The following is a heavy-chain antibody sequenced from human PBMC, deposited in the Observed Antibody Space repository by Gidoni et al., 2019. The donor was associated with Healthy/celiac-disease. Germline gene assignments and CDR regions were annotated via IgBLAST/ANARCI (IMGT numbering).Heavy chain of an antibody. D-gene: IGHD5-12*01. CDR2: IYYSGST. V-gene: IGHV4-39*02. J-gene: IGHJ4*02. Sequence: QLQLHESGPGLVKPSETLSLTCTVSGGSISSSSYYWGWIRQPPGKGLEWIGSIYYSGSTYYNPSLKSRVTISVDTSKNQFSLKLSSVTAADTAVYYCAREGGTPGYSGYDWNFDYWGQGTLVTVSS. CDR3: AREGGTPGYSGYDWNFDY. CDR1: GGSISSSSYY.